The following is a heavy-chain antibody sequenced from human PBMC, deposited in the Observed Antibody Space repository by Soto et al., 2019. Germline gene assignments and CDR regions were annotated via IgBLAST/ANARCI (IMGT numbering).Heavy chain of an antibody. Sequence: PSETLSLTCTVSGGSISTISYYWGWIRQPPGKGLEWIGEINHSGSTNYNPSLKSRVTISVDTSKNQFSLKLSSVTAADTAVYYCAGFYDFWSGYYALVPYYGMDVWGQGTTVTVSS. J-gene: IGHJ6*02. CDR1: GGSISTISYY. CDR2: INHSGST. V-gene: IGHV4-39*07. CDR3: AGFYDFWSGYYALVPYYGMDV. D-gene: IGHD3-3*01.